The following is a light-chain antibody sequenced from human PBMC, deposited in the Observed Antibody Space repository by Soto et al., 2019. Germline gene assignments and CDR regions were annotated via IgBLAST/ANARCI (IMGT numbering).Light chain of an antibody. CDR3: QRYNNWPLT. CDR1: QGIGDT. V-gene: IGKV3-15*01. Sequence: EIGMTQSPATLSVSPGERATLSCRASQGIGDTLAWYQQKPGQTPRLLIYDTSTRGTGVPARFSGSRSGAEFTLTINSLQSEDFGVYYCQRYNNWPLTFGGGTKVEVK. J-gene: IGKJ4*01. CDR2: DTS.